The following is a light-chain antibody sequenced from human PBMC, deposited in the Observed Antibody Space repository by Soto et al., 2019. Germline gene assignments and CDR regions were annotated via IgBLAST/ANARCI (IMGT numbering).Light chain of an antibody. CDR1: QDISNY. V-gene: IGKV1-33*01. Sequence: DIQMTQSPSSLSASVRDRVTITCQASQDISNYLNWYQHKPGKAPKLLICDASNLEPGVPSRFSGSGSGTDCTLRISSLQPEDIATYDCQQYANLPFTFGPRTKVELK. J-gene: IGKJ3*01. CDR3: QQYANLPFT. CDR2: DAS.